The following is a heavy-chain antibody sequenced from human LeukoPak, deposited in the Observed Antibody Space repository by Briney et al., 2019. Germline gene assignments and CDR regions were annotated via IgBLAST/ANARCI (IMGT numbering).Heavy chain of an antibody. V-gene: IGHV4-31*03. D-gene: IGHD4-23*01. CDR3: ARGGNSFLDY. J-gene: IGHJ4*02. Sequence: SETLSLTCTVSGGSISSSSYYWGWIRQPPGKGLEWIGYIYYSGSTYYNPSLKSRVTISVDTSKNQFSLKLSSVTAADTAVYYCARGGNSFLDYWGQGTLVTVSS. CDR2: IYYSGST. CDR1: GGSISSSSYY.